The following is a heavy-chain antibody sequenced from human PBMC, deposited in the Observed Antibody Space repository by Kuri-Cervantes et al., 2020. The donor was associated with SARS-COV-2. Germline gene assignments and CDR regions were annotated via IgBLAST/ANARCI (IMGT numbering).Heavy chain of an antibody. J-gene: IGHJ5*02. D-gene: IGHD2-2*01. V-gene: IGHV1-69*13. Sequence: SVKVSCKASGYTFTSYYMHWARQAPGQGLEWMGGIIPIFGTANYAQKFQGRVTITADESTSTVYMELSSLRSEDTAVYYCARGRRVVRPAYNWFDPWGQGTLVTVSS. CDR1: GYTFTSYY. CDR2: IIPIFGTA. CDR3: ARGRRVVRPAYNWFDP.